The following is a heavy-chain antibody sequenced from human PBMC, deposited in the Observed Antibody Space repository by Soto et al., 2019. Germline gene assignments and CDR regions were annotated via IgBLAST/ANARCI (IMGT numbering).Heavy chain of an antibody. CDR3: ARGGVY. V-gene: IGHV3-48*03. CDR2: ISGSGNIT. D-gene: IGHD2-8*01. J-gene: IGHJ4*02. Sequence: GGSRRLSCAASGFTLSIHEMNWVRQAPGKGLEWISYISGSGNITYYADSVKGRFTISRDNAQKSLYLQMNSLRVEDTAVYYCARGGVYWGQGTLVTVSS. CDR1: GFTLSIHE.